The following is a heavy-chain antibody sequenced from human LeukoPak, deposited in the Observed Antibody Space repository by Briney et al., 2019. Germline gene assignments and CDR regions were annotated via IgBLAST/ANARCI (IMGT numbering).Heavy chain of an antibody. CDR2: IYYSGST. J-gene: IGHJ6*02. Sequence: SETLSLTCTVSGGSISSYYWSWIRQPPGKGLEWIGYIYYSGSTNYNPSLKSRVTISVDTSKNQFSLKLSSVTAADTAVYYCARLETTVTTDPYYYYGMDVWGQGTTVTVSS. D-gene: IGHD4-4*01. CDR1: GGSISSYY. V-gene: IGHV4-59*01. CDR3: ARLETTVTTDPYYYYGMDV.